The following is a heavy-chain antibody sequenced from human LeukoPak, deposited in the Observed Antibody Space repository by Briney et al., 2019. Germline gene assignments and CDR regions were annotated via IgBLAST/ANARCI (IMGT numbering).Heavy chain of an antibody. V-gene: IGHV4-30-2*01. CDR1: GGSISSGGYS. CDR3: AKDSGSGYSYGYFDY. CDR2: IYHSGST. D-gene: IGHD5-18*01. J-gene: IGHJ4*02. Sequence: SETLSLTRAVSGGSISSGGYSWSWIRQPPGKGLEWIGYIYHSGSTYYNPSLKSRVTISVDRSKNQFSLKLSSVTAADTAVYYCAKDSGSGYSYGYFDYWGQGTLVTVSS.